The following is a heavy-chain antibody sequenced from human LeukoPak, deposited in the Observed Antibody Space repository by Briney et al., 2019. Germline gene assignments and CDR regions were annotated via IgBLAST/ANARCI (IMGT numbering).Heavy chain of an antibody. CDR3: ARTGYGSWSSDY. Sequence: GGSLRLSCAASGFTFSSYAMSWVRQAPGKGLEWVSAISGSGGSTYYADSVKGRFTISRDNAKNSLYLQMNSLRAEDTAVYYCARTGYGSWSSDYWGQGTLVTVSS. CDR2: ISGSGGST. CDR1: GFTFSSYA. D-gene: IGHD3-10*01. V-gene: IGHV3-23*01. J-gene: IGHJ4*02.